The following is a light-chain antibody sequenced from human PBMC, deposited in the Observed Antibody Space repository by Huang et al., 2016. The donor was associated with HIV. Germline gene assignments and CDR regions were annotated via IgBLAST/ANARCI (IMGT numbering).Light chain of an antibody. CDR1: QSVGSN. CDR3: QQYSDRPPWT. CDR2: GAS. Sequence: IVMTQSPATLSVSPGEGATLSCRASQSVGSNLAWYQQRPGQAPRLLIYGASTRATGVPGRCSGRGSGTDFTLTISGPQSEDSAVYYCQQYSDRPPWTFGQGTKVE. V-gene: IGKV3-15*01. J-gene: IGKJ1*01.